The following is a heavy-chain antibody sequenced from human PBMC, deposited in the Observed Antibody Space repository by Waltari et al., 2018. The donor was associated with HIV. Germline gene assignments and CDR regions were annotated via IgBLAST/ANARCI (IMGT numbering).Heavy chain of an antibody. D-gene: IGHD2-15*01. CDR2: ISSSSSTI. J-gene: IGHJ4*02. Sequence: EVQLVESGGGLVQPGGSLRLSCAASGFTFSSYSMNWVRQAPGKGLEWVSYISSSSSTIYYADSVKGRFTISRDNAKNALYLQMNSLRAEDTAVYYWARDERDCSGGSCYSPAGWGQGTLVTVSS. CDR3: ARDERDCSGGSCYSPAG. V-gene: IGHV3-48*04. CDR1: GFTFSSYS.